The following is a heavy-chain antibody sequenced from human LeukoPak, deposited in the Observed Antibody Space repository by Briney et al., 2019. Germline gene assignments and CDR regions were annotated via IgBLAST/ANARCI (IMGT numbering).Heavy chain of an antibody. J-gene: IGHJ4*02. D-gene: IGHD3-16*01. Sequence: GASVKVSCKASGGSFSNYAVIWVRQAPGQGVEWMGRIIPSLGITNRAQKFQDRVTISVDTSSSTAYMELSDLRFEDTAVYYCARDPGKFGDSLRPSGLDHWGQGTLVTVSS. V-gene: IGHV1-69*04. CDR3: ARDPGKFGDSLRPSGLDH. CDR1: GGSFSNYA. CDR2: IIPSLGIT.